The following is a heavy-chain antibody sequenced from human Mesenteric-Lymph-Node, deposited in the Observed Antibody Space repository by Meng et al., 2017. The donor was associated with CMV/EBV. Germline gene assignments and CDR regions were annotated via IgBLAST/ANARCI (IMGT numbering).Heavy chain of an antibody. Sequence: GESLKISCAAPGFTFSSYAMSWGRQAPGKGLEWVSAISGSGGSTYYADSVKGRFTISRDNSKNTLYLQMNSLRAEDTAVYYCAKVAMAAAGTGDYWGQGTLVTVSS. V-gene: IGHV3-23*01. CDR1: GFTFSSYA. J-gene: IGHJ4*02. CDR3: AKVAMAAAGTGDY. D-gene: IGHD6-13*01. CDR2: ISGSGGST.